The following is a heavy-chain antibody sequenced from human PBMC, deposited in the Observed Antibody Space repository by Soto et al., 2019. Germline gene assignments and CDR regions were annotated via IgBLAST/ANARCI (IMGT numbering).Heavy chain of an antibody. D-gene: IGHD3-16*01. J-gene: IGHJ6*03. CDR2: IYHSGST. Sequence: SETLSLSCAFASCSISSSNWWSWVRQPPGKGLEWIGEIYHSGSTNYNPSLKSRVTISVDKSKNQFSLKLSSVTAADTAVYYYAREYGLRGNYYYMDVWGKGTTVTVSS. V-gene: IGHV4-4*02. CDR3: AREYGLRGNYYYMDV. CDR1: SCSISSSNW.